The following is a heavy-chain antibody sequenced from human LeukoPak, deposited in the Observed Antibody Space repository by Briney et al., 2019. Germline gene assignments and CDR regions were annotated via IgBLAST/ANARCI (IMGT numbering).Heavy chain of an antibody. V-gene: IGHV3-11*01. CDR3: ARDRRLLGPNYYYYGMDV. J-gene: IGHJ6*02. CDR1: GFTFSDYY. Sequence: GGSLRLSCAASGFTFSDYYMSWIRQAPGKGLEGVSYISSSGSTIYYADSVKGRFTISRDNAKNSLYLQMNSLRAEDTAVYYCARDRRLLGPNYYYYGMDVWGQGTTVTVSS. D-gene: IGHD3-16*01. CDR2: ISSSGSTI.